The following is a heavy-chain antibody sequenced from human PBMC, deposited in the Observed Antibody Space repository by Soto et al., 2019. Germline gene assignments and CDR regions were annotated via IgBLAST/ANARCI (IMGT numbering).Heavy chain of an antibody. J-gene: IGHJ3*02. CDR2: ISGSGGST. V-gene: IGHV3-23*01. Sequence: GGSLRLSCAASGFTFSSYAMSWVRQAPGKGLEWVSAISGSGGSTYYADSVKGRFTISRDNSKNTLYLQMNSLRAEDTAVYYCAKRFGYGSGSYYNLFSPDAFDIWGQGTMVTVSS. D-gene: IGHD3-10*01. CDR1: GFTFSSYA. CDR3: AKRFGYGSGSYYNLFSPDAFDI.